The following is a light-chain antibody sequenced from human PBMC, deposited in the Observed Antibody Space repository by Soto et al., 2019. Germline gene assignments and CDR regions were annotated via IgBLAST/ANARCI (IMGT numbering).Light chain of an antibody. CDR1: QSVSSSY. J-gene: IGKJ1*01. Sequence: EIVLTQTPGTLSLSPGERATLSCRASQSVSSSYLAWYQRKPGQAPRLLIYGASSRATGIPDRFSGSGSGTDFTLTISRLEPEDFAVYYCLQYGSSPWTFGQGTKVEIK. CDR2: GAS. CDR3: LQYGSSPWT. V-gene: IGKV3-20*01.